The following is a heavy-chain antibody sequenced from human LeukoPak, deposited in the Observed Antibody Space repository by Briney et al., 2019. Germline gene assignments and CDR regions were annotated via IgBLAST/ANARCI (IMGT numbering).Heavy chain of an antibody. D-gene: IGHD5-12*01. CDR2: IYYSGST. V-gene: IGHV4-59*01. CDR3: ARVVGVATRAFDY. J-gene: IGHJ4*02. Sequence: SETLSHTCTVSGGSISSYYWSWIRQPPGKGLEWIGYIYYSGSTNYNPSLKSRVTISVDTSKNQFSLELSSVTAADTAVYYCARVVGVATRAFDYWGQGTLVTVSS. CDR1: GGSISSYY.